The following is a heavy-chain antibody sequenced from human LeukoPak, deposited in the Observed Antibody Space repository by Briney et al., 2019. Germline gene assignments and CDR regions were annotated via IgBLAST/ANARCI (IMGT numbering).Heavy chain of an antibody. V-gene: IGHV4-59*11. CDR3: ARLYDSSGYTNWLDP. D-gene: IGHD3-22*01. Sequence: SETLSLTCTVSGGSISSHYWSWIRQPPGKGLEWIGYIYYSESSKYNPSLKSRVTISVDTSKNQFSLKLSSVTAADTAVYYCARLYDSSGYTNWLDPWGQGTLVTVSS. CDR2: IYYSESS. J-gene: IGHJ5*02. CDR1: GGSISSHY.